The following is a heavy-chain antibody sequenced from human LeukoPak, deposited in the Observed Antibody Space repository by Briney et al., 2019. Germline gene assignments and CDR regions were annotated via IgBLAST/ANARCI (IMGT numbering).Heavy chain of an antibody. J-gene: IGHJ4*02. CDR2: ISYDGSSK. Sequence: GGSLRLSCAASGFTFDDYAMHWVRQAPGKGLECVAVISYDGSSKYYADSVKGRFTISRDNSKNRLYLQMNSLRAEDTALYYCAKDVKYNWNYIDYWGQGALVTVSS. CDR1: GFTFDDYA. D-gene: IGHD1-20*01. CDR3: AKDVKYNWNYIDY. V-gene: IGHV3-30*18.